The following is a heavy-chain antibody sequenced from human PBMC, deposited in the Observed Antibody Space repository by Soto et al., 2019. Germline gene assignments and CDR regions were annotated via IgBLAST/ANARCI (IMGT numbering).Heavy chain of an antibody. Sequence: QVQLVESGGGVVQPGRSLRLSCAASGFTFSSYGMHWVRQAPGKGLEWVAVIWYDGSNKYYADSVKGRFTISRDNSKNTLYLQMNSLRAEDTAVYYCARDSAIAGLDYWGQGTLVTVS. J-gene: IGHJ4*02. CDR2: IWYDGSNK. CDR1: GFTFSSYG. D-gene: IGHD6-13*01. V-gene: IGHV3-33*01. CDR3: ARDSAIAGLDY.